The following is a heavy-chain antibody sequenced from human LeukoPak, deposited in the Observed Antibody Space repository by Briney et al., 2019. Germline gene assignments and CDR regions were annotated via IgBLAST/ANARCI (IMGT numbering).Heavy chain of an antibody. CDR3: ARAYSSGFPTSVDY. CDR1: GGTFISYA. J-gene: IGHJ4*02. CDR2: IIPIFGTA. D-gene: IGHD6-19*01. V-gene: IGHV1-69*01. Sequence: ASVKVSCKASGGTFISYAISWVRQAPGQGLEWMGGIIPIFGTANYAQKFQGRVTITADESTSTAYMELSSLRSEDTAVYYCARAYSSGFPTSVDYWGQGTLVTVSS.